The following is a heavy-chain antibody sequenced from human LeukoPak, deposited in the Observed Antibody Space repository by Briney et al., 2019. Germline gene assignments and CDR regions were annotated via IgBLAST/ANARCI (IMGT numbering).Heavy chain of an antibody. Sequence: PGRSLRLSCAASGFTFSSYAMHWVRQAPGKGLEGVAVISYDGSNKYYADSVKGRFTISRDNSKNTLYLQMNSLRAEDTAVYYCARVLEPAAGVYYGMDVWGQGTTVTVSS. CDR3: ARVLEPAAGVYYGMDV. J-gene: IGHJ6*02. CDR2: ISYDGSNK. V-gene: IGHV3-30-3*01. D-gene: IGHD6-13*01. CDR1: GFTFSSYA.